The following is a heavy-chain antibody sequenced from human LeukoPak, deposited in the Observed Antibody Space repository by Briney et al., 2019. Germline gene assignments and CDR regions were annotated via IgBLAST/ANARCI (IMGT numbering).Heavy chain of an antibody. CDR1: GFTFSSYS. Sequence: PGGSLRLSCAASGFTFSSYSMNWVRQAPGEGLEWGSSLNSSSSYIYYADSVKGRFTISRDNAKNSLYLQMNSLRAEDTAVYYCARDPFTSGDYYDSSGYSGYWGQGTLVTVSS. CDR2: LNSSSSYI. CDR3: ARDPFTSGDYYDSSGYSGY. D-gene: IGHD3-22*01. J-gene: IGHJ4*02. V-gene: IGHV3-21*01.